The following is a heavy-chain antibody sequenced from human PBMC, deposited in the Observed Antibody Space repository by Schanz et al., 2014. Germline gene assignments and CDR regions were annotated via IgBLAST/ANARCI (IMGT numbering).Heavy chain of an antibody. D-gene: IGHD3-22*01. CDR3: ARVHHYDPSGWGYFDY. CDR2: ISYDGSNK. V-gene: IGHV3-30*19. J-gene: IGHJ4*02. Sequence: QVQLVESGGGVVQPGTSLILSCSVSGFSLNTYGIHWFRQPAGKGLEWVAVISYDGSNKYYADSVKDRFTVSRDNSKNTVYLQMNRLRAEDTAVYYCARVHHYDPSGWGYFDYWGQGALVTGSS. CDR1: GFSLNTYG.